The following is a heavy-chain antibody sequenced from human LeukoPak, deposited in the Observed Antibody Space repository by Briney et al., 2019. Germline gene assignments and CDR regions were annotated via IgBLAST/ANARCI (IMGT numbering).Heavy chain of an antibody. CDR1: GFTFSSYG. D-gene: IGHD5-24*01. CDR3: AKSYRDAYTK. V-gene: IGHV3-23*01. CDR2: LSGSGGST. Sequence: GGSLRLSCAASGFTFSSYGMTWVRQAPGRGREWVSTLSGSGGSTYYADSVKGRFTISRDNSKNTLYLQMNSLRAEDTAVYYCAKSYRDAYTKWGQGTLVTVSS. J-gene: IGHJ4*02.